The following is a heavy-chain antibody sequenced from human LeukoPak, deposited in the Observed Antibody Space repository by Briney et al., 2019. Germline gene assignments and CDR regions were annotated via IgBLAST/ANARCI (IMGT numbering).Heavy chain of an antibody. CDR3: ARGVEPLAANALAY. CDR1: GFTFSTSA. CDR2: ISASGGST. Sequence: GGSLRLSCAASGFTFSTSAMTWVRQAPGKGLEWVSGISASGGSTYYADSVKGRFTISRDNSKNTLYLEMNSLSPDDTAVYYCARGVEPLAANALAYWGQGTLVTVSS. J-gene: IGHJ4*02. D-gene: IGHD1-14*01. V-gene: IGHV3-23*01.